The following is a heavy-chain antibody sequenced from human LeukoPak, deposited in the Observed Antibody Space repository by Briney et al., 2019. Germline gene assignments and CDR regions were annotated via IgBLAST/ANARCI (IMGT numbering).Heavy chain of an antibody. V-gene: IGHV3-23*01. CDR2: ISGSGGST. D-gene: IGHD2-21*02. CDR3: AKTEYCGGDCYPLFDY. CDR1: GFTFSSYA. J-gene: IGHJ4*02. Sequence: GGSLRLSCAASGFTFSSYAMSWLRQAPGKGLEWVSAISGSGGSTYYADSVKGRFTISRDNSKNTLYLQMNSLRAEDTAVYYCAKTEYCGGDCYPLFDYWGQGTLVTVSS.